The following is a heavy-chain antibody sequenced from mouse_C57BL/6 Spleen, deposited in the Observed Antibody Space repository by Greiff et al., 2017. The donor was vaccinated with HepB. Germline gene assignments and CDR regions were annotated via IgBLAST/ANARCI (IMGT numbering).Heavy chain of an antibody. CDR3: TRLPHYRGAMDY. D-gene: IGHD2-12*01. CDR2: IYPGNSDT. CDR1: GYTFTSYW. Sequence: VHVKQSGTVLARPGASVKMSCKTSGYTFTSYWMHWVKQRPGQGLEWIGAIYPGNSDTSYNQKFKGKAKLTAVTSASTAYMELSSLTNEDSAVYYCTRLPHYRGAMDYWGQGTSVTVSS. V-gene: IGHV1-5*01. J-gene: IGHJ4*01.